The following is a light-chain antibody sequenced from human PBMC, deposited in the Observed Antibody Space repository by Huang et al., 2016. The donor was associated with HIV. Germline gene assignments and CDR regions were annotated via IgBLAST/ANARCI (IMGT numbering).Light chain of an antibody. CDR1: QNVRSS. V-gene: IGKV3-15*01. J-gene: IGKJ2*01. Sequence: EIVLTQSPAILSVSPGERATLSCRASQNVRSSFAWYQQRPGQPPRLLISVASTRATGIPARFSGSGSATEVTLTIISLQAEDFAVYYCQQYENWPPEYTFGQGTKL. CDR3: QQYENWPPEYT. CDR2: VAS.